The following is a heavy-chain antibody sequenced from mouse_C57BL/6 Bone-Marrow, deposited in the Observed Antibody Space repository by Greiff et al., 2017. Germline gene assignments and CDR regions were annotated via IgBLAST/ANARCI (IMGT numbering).Heavy chain of an antibody. D-gene: IGHD2-4*01. CDR1: GYTFTSYW. CDR2: IDPSDSYT. Sequence: QVQLQQPGAELVMPGASVKLSCKASGYTFTSYWMHWVKQRPGQGLEWIGEIDPSDSYTNYNQKFKGKSTLTVDKSSSTAYMQLSSLTSEDSAVYYCARKRIYDYDGGFAYWGQGTLVTVSA. CDR3: ARKRIYDYDGGFAY. J-gene: IGHJ3*01. V-gene: IGHV1-69*01.